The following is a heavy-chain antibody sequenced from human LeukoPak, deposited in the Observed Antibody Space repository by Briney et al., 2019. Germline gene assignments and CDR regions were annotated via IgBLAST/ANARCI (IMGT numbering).Heavy chain of an antibody. Sequence: ASVKLSCNASGCSFSIYAISWERQPPGPGLEWVGGFFPIFDKENDARKFQGRVTSTTDESTSTTYMELSSLRAEDTAVYYCARAAFPGAKSKTTYYYYRYMDVWGKGTTVTVSS. J-gene: IGHJ6*03. CDR1: GCSFSIYA. CDR3: ARAAFPGAKSKTTYYYYRYMDV. V-gene: IGHV1-69*05. D-gene: IGHD6-25*01. CDR2: FFPIFDKE.